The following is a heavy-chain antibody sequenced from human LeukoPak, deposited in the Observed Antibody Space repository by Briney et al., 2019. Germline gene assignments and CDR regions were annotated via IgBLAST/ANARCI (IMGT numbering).Heavy chain of an antibody. CDR2: IDPSDSYT. CDR3: ARLPQLGSDY. Sequence: GESLKISCKGSGYSFTSYWINWVRQMPGKGLEWMGTIDPSDSYTNYSPSFQGHVTISADSSISTAYLQWSSLKASDTAMYYCARLPQLGSDYWGQGTLVTVSS. D-gene: IGHD1-26*01. J-gene: IGHJ4*02. V-gene: IGHV5-10-1*01. CDR1: GYSFTSYW.